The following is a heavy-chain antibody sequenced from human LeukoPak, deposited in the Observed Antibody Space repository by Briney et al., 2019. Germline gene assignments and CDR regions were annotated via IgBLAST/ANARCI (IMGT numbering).Heavy chain of an antibody. J-gene: IGHJ4*02. CDR1: GFTFSSYG. V-gene: IGHV3-33*06. Sequence: GGSLRLSCAASGFTFSSYGMHWVRQAPGKGLEWVAVIWYDGSNKYYADSVKGRFTISRDNSKNTLYLQMNSLRAEDTAVYYCAKDRRAATLSPYYFDYWGQGTLVTVSS. CDR3: AKDRRAATLSPYYFDY. D-gene: IGHD2-15*01. CDR2: IWYDGSNK.